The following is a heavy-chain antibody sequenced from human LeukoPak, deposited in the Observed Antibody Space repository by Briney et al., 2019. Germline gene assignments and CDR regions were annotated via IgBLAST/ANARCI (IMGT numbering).Heavy chain of an antibody. V-gene: IGHV3-23*01. CDR2: ISGSGGST. Sequence: GGSLRLSCAASGFTFSSYAMSWVRQAPGKGLEWVSAISGSGGSTYYAGSVKGRFTISRDNSKNTLYLQMNSLRAEDTAVYYCAKLGDYVWGSYRIQFDYWGQGTLVTVSS. D-gene: IGHD3-16*02. CDR3: AKLGDYVWGSYRIQFDY. J-gene: IGHJ4*02. CDR1: GFTFSSYA.